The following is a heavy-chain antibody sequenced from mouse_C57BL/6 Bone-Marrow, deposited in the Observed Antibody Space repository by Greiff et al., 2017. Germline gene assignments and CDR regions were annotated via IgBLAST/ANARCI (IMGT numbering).Heavy chain of an antibody. J-gene: IGHJ4*01. D-gene: IGHD1-1*01. CDR1: GFSFNTYA. CDR2: IRSKSNNYAT. Sequence: EVKVVESGGGLVQPKGSLKLSCAASGFSFNTYAMNWVRQAPGKGLEWVARIRSKSNNYATYYADSVKDRFTISRDDSESMLYLQMNNLKTEDTAMYYCVRPFTTVVATDYWGQGTSVTVSS. V-gene: IGHV10-1*01. CDR3: VRPFTTVVATDY.